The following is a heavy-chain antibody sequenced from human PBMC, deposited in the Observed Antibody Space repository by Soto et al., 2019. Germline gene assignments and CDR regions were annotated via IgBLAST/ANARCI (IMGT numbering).Heavy chain of an antibody. CDR1: SGSISTNSYL. V-gene: IGHV4-39*01. Sequence: TLSLTCSVSSGSISTNSYLWGWIRQPPGKGLEWIGAILYSGDTYYSESLKSRVTMSVDTAKNQFSLKLNSVTAADTAVYYCARQGRNTKIVILRHYATDFWGQGTAVTVSS. D-gene: IGHD3-22*01. CDR2: ILYSGDT. J-gene: IGHJ6*02. CDR3: ARQGRNTKIVILRHYATDF.